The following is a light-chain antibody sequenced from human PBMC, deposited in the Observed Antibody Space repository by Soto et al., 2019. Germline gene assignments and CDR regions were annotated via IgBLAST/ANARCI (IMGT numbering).Light chain of an antibody. CDR1: QSITSY. V-gene: IGKV1-9*01. CDR3: QHLKN. Sequence: DIQLTQSPSFLSASIGDRVTITCRASQSITSYFAWYQQKPGKAPKLLIYGVSTLQSGVPSRFSGSGSGTEFTLTISSLQSEDLATYYCQHLKNFGPGTKVDFK. J-gene: IGKJ3*01. CDR2: GVS.